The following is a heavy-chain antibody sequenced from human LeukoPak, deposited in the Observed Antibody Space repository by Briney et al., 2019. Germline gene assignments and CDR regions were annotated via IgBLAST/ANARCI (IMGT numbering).Heavy chain of an antibody. CDR1: GGSISSGGYY. D-gene: IGHD3-16*02. J-gene: IGHJ3*02. Sequence: SETLSLTCTVSGGSISSGGYYWGWIRQPPGTGLEWIGSIYYSGSTYYNPSLKSRVTISVDTSKNQFSLKLSSVTAADTAVYYCARHDYVWGSYRFLEFAFGIWGQGTMVTVSS. CDR3: ARHDYVWGSYRFLEFAFGI. V-gene: IGHV4-39*01. CDR2: IYYSGST.